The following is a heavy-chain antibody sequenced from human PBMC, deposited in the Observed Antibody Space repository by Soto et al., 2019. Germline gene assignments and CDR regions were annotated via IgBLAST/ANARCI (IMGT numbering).Heavy chain of an antibody. D-gene: IGHD3-10*01. Sequence: ASVKVSCKASGYTFTGYYMHWVRQAPGQGLEWMGWVNPNSGGTNYAQKFQGWVTMTRDTSISTAYMELSRLRSDDTAVYYCARELRGGGDPSTITYYYYGMDVWGQGTTVTVSS. CDR3: ARELRGGGDPSTITYYYYGMDV. CDR1: GYTFTGYY. J-gene: IGHJ6*02. V-gene: IGHV1-2*04. CDR2: VNPNSGGT.